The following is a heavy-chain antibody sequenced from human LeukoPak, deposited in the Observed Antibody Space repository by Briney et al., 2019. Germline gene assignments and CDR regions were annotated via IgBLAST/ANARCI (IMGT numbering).Heavy chain of an antibody. J-gene: IGHJ6*03. D-gene: IGHD3-10*01. CDR3: ARVVEVYGSGSPNYYNYMDV. CDR2: IYYSGST. Sequence: PETLSLTCTVSGGSISSSSYYWGWIRQPPGKGLEWIGSIYYSGSTYYNPSLKSRVTISVDTSKNQFSLKLSSVTAADTAVYYCARVVEVYGSGSPNYYNYMDVWGKGTTVTVSS. CDR1: GGSISSSSYY. V-gene: IGHV4-39*07.